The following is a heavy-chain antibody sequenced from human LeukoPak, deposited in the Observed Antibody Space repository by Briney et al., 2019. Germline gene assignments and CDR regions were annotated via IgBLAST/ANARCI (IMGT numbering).Heavy chain of an antibody. V-gene: IGHV3-21*01. CDR2: ISSSSSYI. CDR1: GFTFSSYS. CDR3: ARDADFWGTSTWDY. J-gene: IGHJ4*02. D-gene: IGHD3-3*01. Sequence: GGSLRLSCAASGFTFSSYSMNWVRQAPGKGLEWVSSISSSSSYIYYADSVKGRFTISRDNAKNSLYLQMNSLRAGDTAVYYCARDADFWGTSTWDYWGQGTLVTVSS.